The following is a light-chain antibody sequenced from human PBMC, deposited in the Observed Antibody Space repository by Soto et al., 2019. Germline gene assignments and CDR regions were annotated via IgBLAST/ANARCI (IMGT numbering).Light chain of an antibody. CDR1: SSSIERNT. V-gene: IGLV1-44*01. CDR3: AAWDDSLNLLYV. J-gene: IGLJ1*01. CDR2: LNS. Sequence: QSVLAQPPSASWTPGHRVTISCSGDSSSIERNTVSWYQQLPGMAPKLLIYLNSRRPSGVPDRFSGSKSGTSASLAISGLQSEDEAQYYCAAWDDSLNLLYVFGTGTKVTVL.